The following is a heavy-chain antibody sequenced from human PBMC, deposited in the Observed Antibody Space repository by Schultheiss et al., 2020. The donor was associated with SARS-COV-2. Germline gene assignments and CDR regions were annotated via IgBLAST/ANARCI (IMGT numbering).Heavy chain of an antibody. CDR3: ARDNLAFLGTHYYYYGMDV. J-gene: IGHJ6*02. CDR2: IYHSGST. CDR1: GYSISSGYY. Sequence: GSLRLSCTVSGYSISSGYYWGWIRQPPGKGLEWIGSIYHSGSTYYNPSLKSRVTISVDTSKNQFSLKLSSVTAADTAVYYCARDNLAFLGTHYYYYGMDVWGQGTTVTVSS. V-gene: IGHV4-38-2*02. D-gene: IGHD3-3*02.